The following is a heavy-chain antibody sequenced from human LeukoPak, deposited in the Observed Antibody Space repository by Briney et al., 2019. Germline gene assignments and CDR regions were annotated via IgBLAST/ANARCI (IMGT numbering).Heavy chain of an antibody. J-gene: IGHJ4*02. V-gene: IGHV3-23*01. CDR2: ISSSGDTI. D-gene: IGHD2-15*01. Sequence: PGGSLRLSCAASGFTFSNYEMNWVRQAPGKGLEWVSYISSSGDTIYYADSVKGRFTISRDNSKNTLYLQMNSLRAEDTAVYYCAKDRSLYCSGGSCYVPVYWGQGTLVTVSS. CDR1: GFTFSNYE. CDR3: AKDRSLYCSGGSCYVPVY.